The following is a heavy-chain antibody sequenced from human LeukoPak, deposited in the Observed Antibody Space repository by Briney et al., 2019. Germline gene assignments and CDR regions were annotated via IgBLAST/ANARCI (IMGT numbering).Heavy chain of an antibody. CDR2: ISYDGSNK. V-gene: IGHV3-30*18. J-gene: IGHJ6*02. Sequence: PGRSLRLSCAASGFTFSSYGMHWVRQAPGKWLEWVAVISYDGSNKYYADSVKGRFTISRDNSKNTLYLQMNSLRAEDTAVYYCAKDNYGMDVWGQGTTVTVSS. CDR3: AKDNYGMDV. CDR1: GFTFSSYG.